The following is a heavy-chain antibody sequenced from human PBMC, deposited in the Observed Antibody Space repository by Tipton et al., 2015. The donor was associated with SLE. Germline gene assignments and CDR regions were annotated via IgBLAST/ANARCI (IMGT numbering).Heavy chain of an antibody. CDR3: ARLISAYDCNFDY. D-gene: IGHD5-12*01. Sequence: LRLSCTVSGGSISSSSFYWGWIRQPPGKGLEWIGSFYHGKSTFYNSSLKSRVTISVDTSTNRLSLQLSSVTAADTALYYCARLISAYDCNFDYWGQGTLVTVSS. CDR2: FYHGKST. J-gene: IGHJ4*02. CDR1: GGSISSSSFY. V-gene: IGHV4-39*07.